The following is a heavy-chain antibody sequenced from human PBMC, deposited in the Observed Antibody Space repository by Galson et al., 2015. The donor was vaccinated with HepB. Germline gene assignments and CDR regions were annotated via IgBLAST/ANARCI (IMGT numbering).Heavy chain of an antibody. D-gene: IGHD6-19*01. CDR3: AKDGSSSGWYYYFDS. Sequence: SLRLSCAASGFTFKTYAMSWVRQAPGKGLEWVSGISGSGGSTYYADSVKGRFTISRDNSKNTLFLQMNSLRGEDTAVYYCAKDGSSSGWYYYFDSWGQGTLVTVSS. V-gene: IGHV3-23*01. CDR2: ISGSGGST. J-gene: IGHJ4*02. CDR1: GFTFKTYA.